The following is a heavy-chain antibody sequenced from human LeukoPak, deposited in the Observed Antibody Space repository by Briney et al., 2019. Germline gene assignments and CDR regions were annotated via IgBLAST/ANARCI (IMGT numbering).Heavy chain of an antibody. Sequence: EASVKLSCTASGYTFTGNYMHWVRQAHGQGLELMGWINLNSGDTKYAQKFQGRVTMTRDTSISTAYMELSRLRSDDTAVYYCATQRGSYLWGTDFDYGGEGTLVTVS. V-gene: IGHV1-2*02. CDR2: INLNSGDT. CDR3: ATQRGSYLWGTDFDY. J-gene: IGHJ4*02. CDR1: GYTFTGNY. D-gene: IGHD3-16*01.